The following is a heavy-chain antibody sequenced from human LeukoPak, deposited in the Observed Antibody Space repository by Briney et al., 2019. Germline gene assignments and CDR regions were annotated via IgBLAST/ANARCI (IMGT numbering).Heavy chain of an antibody. Sequence: ASVKASCKTSGYTFTSYYIHWVRQAPGQGLEWMGWISAYNGNTNYAQKLQGRVTMTTDTSTSTAYMELRSLRSDDTAVYCCARDKPGVVIVNDAFDIWGQGTMVTVSS. CDR1: GYTFTSYY. CDR3: ARDKPGVVIVNDAFDI. D-gene: IGHD3-3*01. J-gene: IGHJ3*02. CDR2: ISAYNGNT. V-gene: IGHV1-18*04.